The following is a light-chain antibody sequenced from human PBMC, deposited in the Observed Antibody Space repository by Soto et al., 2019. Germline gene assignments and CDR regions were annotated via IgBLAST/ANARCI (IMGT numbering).Light chain of an antibody. CDR1: QSVNSW. J-gene: IGKJ1*01. Sequence: DIQMTQSPSTLSAYVGDRVTITFRASQSVNSWLAWYQQKPGRAPKLLIYSVSNLDSGVPSRFSGSGSGTEFTLTISSLQPDDFATYYCQQFSSYSRTFGQGTKVDIK. V-gene: IGKV1-5*01. CDR2: SVS. CDR3: QQFSSYSRT.